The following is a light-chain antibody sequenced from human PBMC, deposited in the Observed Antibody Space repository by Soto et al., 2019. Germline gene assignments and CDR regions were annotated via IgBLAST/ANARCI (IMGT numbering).Light chain of an antibody. CDR3: QHHDSWPYA. Sequence: EIVLTQSPATLSLSPGERATISCRASQSVSSFLAWYQQKPGQAPRLLIYDASNRASGIPARFSGSGSGTDFILTISRLEPEDVAVYYCQHHDSWPYAFGPGTKVDIQ. J-gene: IGKJ3*01. CDR2: DAS. CDR1: QSVSSF. V-gene: IGKV3-11*01.